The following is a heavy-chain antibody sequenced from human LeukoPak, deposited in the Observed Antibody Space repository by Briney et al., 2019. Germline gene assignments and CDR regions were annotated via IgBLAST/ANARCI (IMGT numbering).Heavy chain of an antibody. D-gene: IGHD3-10*01. CDR2: IYTSGSI. Sequence: KASETLSLTCTVSGGSITSYYWSWIRQSAGKGLEWIGRIYTSGSITYNPSLKSRVSMSVDTSKNQFSLKLSSVTAADTAVYYCARDSGTTGEVKFDPWGQGTLVTVSS. CDR3: ARDSGTTGEVKFDP. V-gene: IGHV4-4*07. J-gene: IGHJ5*02. CDR1: GGSITSYY.